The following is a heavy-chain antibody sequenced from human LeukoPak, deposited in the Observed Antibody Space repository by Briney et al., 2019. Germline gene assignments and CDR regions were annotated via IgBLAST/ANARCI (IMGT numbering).Heavy chain of an antibody. CDR2: INPNSGDT. J-gene: IGHJ4*02. CDR1: GYTFSGSY. D-gene: IGHD2/OR15-2a*01. V-gene: IGHV1-2*06. Sequence: GASVKVSCKASGYTFSGSYVHWVRQAPGQGLEWLGRINPNSGDTNYAQNLHGRVTMTRDTSITTAYMELSSLRSEDTAVYYCARALNIQGPFDYWGQGTLVTVSS. CDR3: ARALNIQGPFDY.